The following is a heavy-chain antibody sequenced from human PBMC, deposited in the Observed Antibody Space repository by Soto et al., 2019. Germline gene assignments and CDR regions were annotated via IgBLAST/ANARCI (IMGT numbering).Heavy chain of an antibody. Sequence: GGSLTLSCAPSALTLSSCAMRGVRQAPGTGLEWVATISGGGGNTYPADSVKGRFTISRDKSKSTLYLQMNSLRAEDPAVYYCAKGGYDSSGHSLYNFDSWGQGTLVTVSS. CDR1: ALTLSSCA. CDR3: AKGGYDSSGHSLYNFDS. V-gene: IGHV3-23*01. CDR2: ISGGGGNT. J-gene: IGHJ4*02. D-gene: IGHD3-22*01.